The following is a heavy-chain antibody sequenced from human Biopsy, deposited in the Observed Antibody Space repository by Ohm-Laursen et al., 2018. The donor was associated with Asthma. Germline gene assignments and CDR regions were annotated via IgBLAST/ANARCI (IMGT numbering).Heavy chain of an antibody. V-gene: IGHV4-61*01. D-gene: IGHD2-2*01. CDR1: GGSVSTGSYY. Sequence: SDTLSLTCIVSGGSVSTGSYYWSWIRQPPGKGLEWLGYIYYTGRDNYKPSLKSRVTISVDTSKNQFSLRLNSVTAADTAVYYCARGGLGYCSSTSCYQNYYYGMDVWGQGTTVTVSS. CDR3: ARGGLGYCSSTSCYQNYYYGMDV. J-gene: IGHJ6*02. CDR2: IYYTGRD.